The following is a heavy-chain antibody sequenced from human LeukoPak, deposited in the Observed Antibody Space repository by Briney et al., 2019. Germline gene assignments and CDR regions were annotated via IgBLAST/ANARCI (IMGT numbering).Heavy chain of an antibody. CDR2: INHSGST. Sequence: SETLSLTCAVYGGSFSGYYWSWIRQPPGKGLEWIGEINHSGSTNYNPSLKSRVTISVDTSKNQFSLKLSSVTAADTAVYYCARGEKAAGTPFDYWGQGTLVTVSS. CDR3: ARGEKAAGTPFDY. D-gene: IGHD6-13*01. J-gene: IGHJ4*02. V-gene: IGHV4-34*01. CDR1: GGSFSGYY.